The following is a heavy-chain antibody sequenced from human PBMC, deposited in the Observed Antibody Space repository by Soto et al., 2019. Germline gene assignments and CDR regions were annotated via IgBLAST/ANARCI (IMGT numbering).Heavy chain of an antibody. Sequence: PSETLSLTCTVSGGSVSSGSYYWSWIRQPPGKGLEWIGYIYYSGSTNYNPSLKSRVTISVDTSKNQFSLKLSSVTAADTAMYYCARDDYDFWSGYYYGMDVWGQGTTVTVS. CDR1: GGSVSSGSYY. J-gene: IGHJ6*02. CDR2: IYYSGST. V-gene: IGHV4-61*01. D-gene: IGHD3-3*01. CDR3: ARDDYDFWSGYYYGMDV.